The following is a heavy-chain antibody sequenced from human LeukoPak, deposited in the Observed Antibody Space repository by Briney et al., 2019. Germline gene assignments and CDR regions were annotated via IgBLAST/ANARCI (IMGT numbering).Heavy chain of an antibody. D-gene: IGHD6-13*01. J-gene: IGHJ3*02. Sequence: GESLKISFKGSGXSFTSYCIGWVRQMPGKGLEWMGIIYPGDSDTRYSPSFQGQVTISADKSISTAYLQWSSLKASDTAMYYCAVSSSWYWGRFGDAFDIWGQGTMVTVSS. V-gene: IGHV5-51*01. CDR2: IYPGDSDT. CDR1: GXSFTSYC. CDR3: AVSSSWYWGRFGDAFDI.